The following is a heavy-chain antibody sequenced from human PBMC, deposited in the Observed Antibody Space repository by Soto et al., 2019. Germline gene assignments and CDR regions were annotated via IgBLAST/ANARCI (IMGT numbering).Heavy chain of an antibody. Sequence: SETLSLTCAVYGGSFSGYYWSWIRQPPGKGLEWIGEINHSGSTNYNPSLKSRVTISVDTSKNQFSLKLSSVTAADTAVYYCARRRYYDSSGYYSRAFDYWGQGTLVTVSS. CDR2: INHSGST. D-gene: IGHD3-22*01. CDR3: ARRRYYDSSGYYSRAFDY. V-gene: IGHV4-34*01. CDR1: GGSFSGYY. J-gene: IGHJ4*02.